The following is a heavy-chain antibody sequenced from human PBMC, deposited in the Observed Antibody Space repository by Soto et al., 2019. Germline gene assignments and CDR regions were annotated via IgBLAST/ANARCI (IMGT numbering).Heavy chain of an antibody. CDR2: VNPSGGHT. CDR3: ARGGHVVVVTAALDY. V-gene: IGHV1-46*01. Sequence: QVQLMQSGAEVKKPGASVKVSCKASGDTFTEYYIYWVRQAPGQGLEWMGTVNPSGGHTTYAQHFLGRVIMTRDTSTSTLYVELTSLTSEDTAVYYCARGGHVVVVTAALDYWGQGTLGTVSS. D-gene: IGHD2-21*02. J-gene: IGHJ4*02. CDR1: GDTFTEYY.